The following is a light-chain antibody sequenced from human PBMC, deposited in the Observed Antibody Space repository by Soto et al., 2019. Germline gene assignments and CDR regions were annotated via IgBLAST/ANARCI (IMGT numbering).Light chain of an antibody. CDR1: QSVTSF. Sequence: EIVLTQSPVTLSLSPGERATLSCRASQSVTSFLAWYQQKPGQAPRLLIYDVSIRATGIPARFSGSGSGTDFTLTISSLEPEDFAVYYCQQRSNSPLTFGGGTKVEIK. CDR2: DVS. CDR3: QQRSNSPLT. J-gene: IGKJ4*01. V-gene: IGKV3-11*01.